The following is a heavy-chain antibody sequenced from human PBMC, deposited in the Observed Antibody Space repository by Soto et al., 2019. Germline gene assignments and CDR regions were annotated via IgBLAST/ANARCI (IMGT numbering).Heavy chain of an antibody. CDR3: ARGREVRWFGELPRYFDY. CDR1: GFTFSSYG. V-gene: IGHV3-33*01. Sequence: QVQLVESGGGVVQPGRSLRLSCAASGFTFSSYGMHWVRQAPGKGLEWGAVIWYDGSNKYYADSVKGRFTISRDNSKNTLYLQMNSLRAEDTAVYYCARGREVRWFGELPRYFDYWGQGTLVTVSS. J-gene: IGHJ4*02. CDR2: IWYDGSNK. D-gene: IGHD3-10*01.